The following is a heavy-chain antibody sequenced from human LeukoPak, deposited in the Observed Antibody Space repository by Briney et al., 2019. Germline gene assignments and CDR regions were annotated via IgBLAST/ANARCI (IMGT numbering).Heavy chain of an antibody. D-gene: IGHD3-22*01. Sequence: SETLSLTCAVYGGSFSGYYWSWIRKPPGKGLEWIGEINHSGSTNYNPPHKSRVTISVDTSKNQFSLKLSSVTAADTAVYYCARGITMIVTWGQGTLVTVSS. CDR2: INHSGST. J-gene: IGHJ5*02. CDR1: GGSFSGYY. CDR3: ARGITMIVT. V-gene: IGHV4-34*01.